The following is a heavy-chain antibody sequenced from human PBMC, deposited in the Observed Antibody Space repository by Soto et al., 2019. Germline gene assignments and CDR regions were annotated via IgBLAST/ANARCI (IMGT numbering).Heavy chain of an antibody. J-gene: IGHJ4*02. V-gene: IGHV3-33*01. CDR2: LWNDGYTK. CDR1: GFTLSRTG. D-gene: IGHD3-22*01. CDR3: ARDCGDLGYDY. Sequence: QVQLVQSGGGVVQPGGSLRLSCAASGFTLSRTGMHWVRQAPGKGLEWVAILWNDGYTKYYADSVQGRFAISRDSSKNTLYLQMNSLRVDDTAVYYCARDCGDLGYDYWGQGTLVTVSS.